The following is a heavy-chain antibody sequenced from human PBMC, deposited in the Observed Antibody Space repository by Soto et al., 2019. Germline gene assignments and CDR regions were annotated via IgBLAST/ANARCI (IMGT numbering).Heavy chain of an antibody. CDR2: IIPIFGTA. D-gene: IGHD1-1*01. V-gene: IGHV1-69*06. CDR3: ARKLEGGAFDY. J-gene: IGHJ4*02. Sequence: QVQLVQSGAEVKKPGPSVKVSCKASGGTFSSYAISWVRQAPGQGLEWMGGIIPIFGTANYAQRFQARVRITADKSTSTAYMELSSLRSEDTAVYYCARKLEGGAFDYWGQGTLVTVSS. CDR1: GGTFSSYA.